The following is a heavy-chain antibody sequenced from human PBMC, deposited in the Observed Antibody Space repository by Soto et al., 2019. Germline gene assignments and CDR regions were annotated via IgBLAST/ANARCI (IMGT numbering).Heavy chain of an antibody. CDR2: VYCDDDK. Sequence: QVTLKESGPTLVKPTQTLTLTCTFSGVSLSTSGMGVGWIRQPPGKALEWLALVYCDDDKRYSPSLKSRLTITKDTSKNQVVLTMTYMDPVDTATYYCAHMIEGAFFDHCGQGTLVTVSS. CDR1: GVSLSTSGMG. J-gene: IGHJ4*02. D-gene: IGHD2-21*01. CDR3: AHMIEGAFFDH. V-gene: IGHV2-5*02.